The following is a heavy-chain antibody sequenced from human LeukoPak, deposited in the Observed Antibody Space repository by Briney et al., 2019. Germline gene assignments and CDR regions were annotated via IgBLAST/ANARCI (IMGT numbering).Heavy chain of an antibody. D-gene: IGHD3-22*01. V-gene: IGHV4-34*01. J-gene: IGHJ3*02. CDR1: GGSFSGYY. CDR3: ASERITMIVVPGDVFDI. Sequence: SETLSLTCAVYGGSFSGYYWTWIRQPPGKGLEWIGEIHYSGSATYNPSLKSRVTISVDTSKNQFSLKLSSVTAADTAVYYCASERITMIVVPGDVFDIWGQGTMVTVSS. CDR2: IHYSGSA.